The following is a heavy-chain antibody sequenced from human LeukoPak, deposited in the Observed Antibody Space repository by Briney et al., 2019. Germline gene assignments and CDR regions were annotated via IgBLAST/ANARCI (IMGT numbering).Heavy chain of an antibody. J-gene: IGHJ4*02. V-gene: IGHV1-18*01. CDR3: ASGFYDILTGYQSLDY. Sequence: ASVKVSCKASGYTFTSYGLSWVRQAPGQGLEWMGWISAYNGNTNYAQKFQGRVTMTTDTSTSTAYMELRRLRFDDTAVYYCASGFYDILTGYQSLDYWGQGTLVTVSS. CDR1: GYTFTSYG. CDR2: ISAYNGNT. D-gene: IGHD3-9*01.